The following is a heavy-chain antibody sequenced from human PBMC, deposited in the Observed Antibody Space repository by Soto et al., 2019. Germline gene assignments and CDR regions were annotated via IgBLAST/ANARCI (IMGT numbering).Heavy chain of an antibody. CDR3: ARGPTDYYDKSGDHSLDY. V-gene: IGHV1-69*13. J-gene: IGHJ4*02. CDR2: IIPIFGTA. CDR1: GGTFSSYA. D-gene: IGHD3-22*01. Sequence: SAKVSCKASGGTFSSYAISWVRQAPGQGLEWMGGIIPIFGTANYAQKFQGRVTITADESTGTAYMELRSLRSDDTAVYYCARGPTDYYDKSGDHSLDYWGQGTLVTASS.